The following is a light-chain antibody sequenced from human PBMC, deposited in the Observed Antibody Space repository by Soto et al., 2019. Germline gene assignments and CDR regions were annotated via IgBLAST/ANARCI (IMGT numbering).Light chain of an antibody. V-gene: IGKV3-11*01. CDR1: PSFRGL. Sequence: EVVLTQSPVTLSLSPGERATLSCRASPSFRGLLAWYQQKPGQALRLLIYDAYNRATGIPPRFSGSGSGTDFTLTISSLEPEDSAVYYCQQRHMWHITFGQGTRLEIK. CDR2: DAY. J-gene: IGKJ5*01. CDR3: QQRHMWHIT.